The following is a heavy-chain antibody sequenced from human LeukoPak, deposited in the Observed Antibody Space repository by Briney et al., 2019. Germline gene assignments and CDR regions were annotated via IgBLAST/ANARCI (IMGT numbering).Heavy chain of an antibody. CDR2: ISLTGLT. J-gene: IGHJ4*02. CDR1: GGSISNTNW. CDR3: SRENGAFSPFGY. D-gene: IGHD2-8*01. Sequence: SETLSLACGVSGGSISNTNWWSWVRQPPGQGLEWIGEISLTGLTHYNPSLESRVTVSLDKSKNQLSLNLTSVTAADTAVYYCSRENGAFSPFGYWGQGTLVTVLS. V-gene: IGHV4-4*02.